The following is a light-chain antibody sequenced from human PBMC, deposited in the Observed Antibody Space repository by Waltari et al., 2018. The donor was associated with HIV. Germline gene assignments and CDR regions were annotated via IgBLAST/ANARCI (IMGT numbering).Light chain of an antibody. CDR3: QTWGTGIVV. CDR1: SGHSSYA. Sequence: QLVLTQSPSASASLRASVKLTCTPSSGHSSYAIAWHPQHPEKGPRHLMKLNSDGSHSKGDGIPDRFSGSSSGAERYLTISSLQSEDEADYYCQTWGTGIVVFGGGTKLTVL. V-gene: IGLV4-69*01. CDR2: LNSDGSH. J-gene: IGLJ2*01.